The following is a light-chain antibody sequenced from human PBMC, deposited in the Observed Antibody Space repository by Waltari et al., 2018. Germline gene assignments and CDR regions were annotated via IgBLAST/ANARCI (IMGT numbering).Light chain of an antibody. CDR1: SSDVGTYNL. CDR3: CPYAGSKFYV. Sequence: QSALTQPASVSGSPGQSITISCTGTSSDVGTYNLVPWYQQHPGKGPKLMIYEVTKRPSGVSNRFSGSKSGNTASLTISGLQAEDEAEYYCCPYAGSKFYVFGTGTKVTVL. CDR2: EVT. J-gene: IGLJ1*01. V-gene: IGLV2-23*02.